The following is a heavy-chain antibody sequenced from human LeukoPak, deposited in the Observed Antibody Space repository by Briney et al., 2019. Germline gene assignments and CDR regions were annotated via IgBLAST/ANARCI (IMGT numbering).Heavy chain of an antibody. D-gene: IGHD2-2*01. V-gene: IGHV1-2*02. CDR3: ARDSSLEYQLPHYPNY. CDR2: INPNSGGT. Sequence: EASVKVSCKASGYTFTGYYMHWVRQAPGQGREWMGWINPNSGGTNYAQKFQGRVTMIRDTSISTAYMELSRLRSDDTAVYYCARDSSLEYQLPHYPNYWGQGTLVTVSS. CDR1: GYTFTGYY. J-gene: IGHJ4*02.